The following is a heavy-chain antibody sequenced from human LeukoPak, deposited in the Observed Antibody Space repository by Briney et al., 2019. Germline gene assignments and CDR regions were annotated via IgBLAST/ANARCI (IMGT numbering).Heavy chain of an antibody. D-gene: IGHD6-19*01. CDR2: IKEDGSEK. J-gene: IGHJ4*02. CDR3: ARDRGWLVSDY. V-gene: IGHV3-7*03. Sequence: GGSLRLSCAASGFTFSTYWMGWVRQAPGKGLEWLGNIKEDGSEKYYVDFVKGRFTISRDNAKNSLSLQMNSLRAEDTAVYYCARDRGWLVSDYWGQGTLVTVSS. CDR1: GFTFSTYW.